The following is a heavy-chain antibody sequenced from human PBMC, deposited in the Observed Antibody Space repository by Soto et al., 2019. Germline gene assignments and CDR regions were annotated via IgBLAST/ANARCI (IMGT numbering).Heavy chain of an antibody. D-gene: IGHD3-10*01. CDR1: GFTFSSYA. J-gene: IGHJ4*02. CDR2: ISDSGGST. CDR3: AKKVNSGPGSKYFDY. Sequence: GGSLRLSCAASGFTFSSYAMSWVRQAPGKGLEWVSGISDSGGSTYYADSVKGRFTISRDNSKNTLFLQMNSLRAEDTAIYYCAKKVNSGPGSKYFDYWGQGTLVTVSS. V-gene: IGHV3-23*01.